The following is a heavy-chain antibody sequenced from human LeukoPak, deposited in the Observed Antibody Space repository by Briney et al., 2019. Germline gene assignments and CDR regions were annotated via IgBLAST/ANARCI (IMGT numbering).Heavy chain of an antibody. J-gene: IGHJ4*02. CDR2: IYYSGST. CDR1: GGSIGSSSYY. D-gene: IGHD6-19*01. V-gene: IGHV4-39*07. Sequence: SETLSLTCTVSGGSIGSSSYYWGWIRQPPGKGLEWIGSIYYSGSTYYNPSLKSRVTISVDTSKNQFSLKLSSVTAADTAVYYCARLSSGLADYWGQGTLVTVSS. CDR3: ARLSSGLADY.